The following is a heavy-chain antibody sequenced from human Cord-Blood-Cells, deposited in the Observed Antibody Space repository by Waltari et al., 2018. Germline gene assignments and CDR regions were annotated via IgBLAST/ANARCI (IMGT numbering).Heavy chain of an antibody. CDR2: IYYSGST. CDR3: ASGGSGMGNAFDI. CDR1: GGSIRSRTYY. Sequence: QLQLQESGPGLVKPSETLSPPCPVSGGSIRSRTYYWRWIRPPPGKGLEWVGSIYYSGSTYYNPSLKSRVTISVDTSKNQFSLKLSSVTAADTAVYYCASGGSGMGNAFDIWGQGTMVTDSS. V-gene: IGHV4-39*01. J-gene: IGHJ3*02. D-gene: IGHD3-16*01.